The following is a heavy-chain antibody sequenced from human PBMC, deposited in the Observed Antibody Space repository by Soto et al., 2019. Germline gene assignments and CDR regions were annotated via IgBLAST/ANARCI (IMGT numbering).Heavy chain of an antibody. CDR2: IIPIFGTA. J-gene: IGHJ5*02. Sequence: AASVKVSCKASGGTFSSYAISWVRQAPGQGLEWMGGIIPIFGTANYAQKFQGRVTITADESTSTAYMELSSLRSEDTAVYYCASSRAAAGTWVGSVGEFDPWGQGTLVTVSS. CDR1: GGTFSSYA. V-gene: IGHV1-69*13. CDR3: ASSRAAAGTWVGSVGEFDP. D-gene: IGHD6-13*01.